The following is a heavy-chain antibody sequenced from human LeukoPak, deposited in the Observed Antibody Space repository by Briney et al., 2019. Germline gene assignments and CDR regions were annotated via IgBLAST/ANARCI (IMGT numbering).Heavy chain of an antibody. V-gene: IGHV4-39*01. J-gene: IGHJ6*03. CDR1: GGSISSIAYY. CDR3: ARQVSDYYYYYIDV. Sequence: SETLSLTCTVSGGSISSIAYYWDWIRQPPGKGLEWIGSIYYSETTYYNSSLKSRVTISLTTSKNQFSLRLTSVTAADTAVYYCARQVSDYYYYYIDVWGKGATVTVSS. D-gene: IGHD5/OR15-5a*01. CDR2: IYYSETT.